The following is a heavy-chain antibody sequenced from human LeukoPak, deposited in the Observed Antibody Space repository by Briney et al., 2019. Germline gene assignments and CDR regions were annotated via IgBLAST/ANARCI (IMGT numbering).Heavy chain of an antibody. CDR2: ISRSGNTI. V-gene: IGHV3-11*01. J-gene: IGHJ4*02. CDR3: ARDRTVKY. CDR1: GFTFSDSY. Sequence: GGSLRLSCAASGFTFSDSYMSWIRQAPGKGLEWVSYISRSGNTINYADSVKGRFTISRDNAKNSLYLQMNSLRADDTAVYYCARDRTVKYWGQGTLVTVSS. D-gene: IGHD4-17*01.